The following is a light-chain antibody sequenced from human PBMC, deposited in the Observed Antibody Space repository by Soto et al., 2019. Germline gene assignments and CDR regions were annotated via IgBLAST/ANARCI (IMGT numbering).Light chain of an antibody. Sequence: EIVLTQSPGTLSLSAGERATLSCRASQSVSSSYLAWYQQKPGQAPRLLIYGASSRATGIPDRFSGSVSGTGFTLTISRLEPEDFAVYYCQQYGSSPPWTFGQGTKVEIK. V-gene: IGKV3-20*01. CDR3: QQYGSSPPWT. J-gene: IGKJ1*01. CDR2: GAS. CDR1: QSVSSSY.